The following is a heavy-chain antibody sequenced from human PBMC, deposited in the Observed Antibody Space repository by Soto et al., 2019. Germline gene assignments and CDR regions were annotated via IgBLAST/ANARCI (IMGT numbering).Heavy chain of an antibody. CDR1: GFTFSSYG. CDR3: ARESIAAGSELFDY. D-gene: IGHD6-13*01. J-gene: IGHJ4*02. V-gene: IGHV3-33*01. CDR2: IWYDGSNK. Sequence: GGSLRLSCAASGFTFSSYGMHWVRQAPGKGLEWVAVIWYDGSNKYYADSVKGRFTISRDNSKNTLYLQMNSLRAEDTAVYYCARESIAAGSELFDYWGQGTLVTVSS.